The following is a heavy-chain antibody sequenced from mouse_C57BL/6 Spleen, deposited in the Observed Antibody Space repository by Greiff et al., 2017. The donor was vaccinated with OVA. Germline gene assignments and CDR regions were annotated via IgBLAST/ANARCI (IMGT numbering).Heavy chain of an antibody. CDR3: ARHTDYDYDNGGYFDY. V-gene: IGHV2-6-1*01. D-gene: IGHD2-4*01. CDR2: IWSDGST. CDR1: GFSLTSYG. J-gene: IGHJ2*01. Sequence: QVQLKESGPGLVAPSQSLSITCTVSGFSLTSYGVYWVRQPPGKGLEWLVVIWSDGSTTYNSALKSRLSISKDNSKSQVFLKMNSLQTDDTAMYYCARHTDYDYDNGGYFDYWGQGTTLTVSS.